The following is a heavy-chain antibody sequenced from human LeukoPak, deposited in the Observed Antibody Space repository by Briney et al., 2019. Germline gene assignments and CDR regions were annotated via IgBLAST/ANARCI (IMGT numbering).Heavy chain of an antibody. CDR1: GFTFSDYY. CDR2: ISSSGSTI. V-gene: IGHV3-11*01. Sequence: GGSPRVSCADPGFTFSDYYLSWIRQAPGKGLEWVSYISSSGSTIYYADSVKGRFTISRDNAKSSLYLQMNSLRAEDTAVYYCARVSSYSVFDPDLVGRLDYWGQGTPGTVSS. D-gene: IGHD2-21*01. J-gene: IGHJ4*02. CDR3: ARVSSYSVFDPDLVGRLDY.